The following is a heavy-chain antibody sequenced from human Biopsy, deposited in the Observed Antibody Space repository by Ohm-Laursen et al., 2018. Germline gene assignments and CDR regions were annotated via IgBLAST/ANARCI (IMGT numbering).Heavy chain of an antibody. CDR3: AKCMTGGSNYYFHH. D-gene: IGHD2-8*01. V-gene: IGHV3-33*06. J-gene: IGHJ4*02. CDR2: IWYDGSNK. CDR1: GFTFSSYG. Sequence: SLRLSCAASGFTFSSYGMHWVRQAPGKGLEWVAAIWYDGSNKNYADSVKGRFTISRDNSKNTLYLQMNSLRGEDMAVYYCAKCMTGGSNYYFHHCGQGTLVTVSS.